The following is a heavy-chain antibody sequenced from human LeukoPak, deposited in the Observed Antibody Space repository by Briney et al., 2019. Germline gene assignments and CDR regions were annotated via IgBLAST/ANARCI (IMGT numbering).Heavy chain of an antibody. CDR3: ARDPRYCSGGSCYSHPDY. D-gene: IGHD2-15*01. V-gene: IGHV1-18*04. J-gene: IGHJ4*02. CDR2: ISAYNGNT. Sequence: ASVKVSCKASRYTFTSYGFSWVRQAPGQGLAWMGWISAYNGNTNYAQKLQGRVIMTTDTSTSTAYMELRTLRSDDTAVYYCARDPRYCSGGSCYSHPDYWGQGTLVTVSS. CDR1: RYTFTSYG.